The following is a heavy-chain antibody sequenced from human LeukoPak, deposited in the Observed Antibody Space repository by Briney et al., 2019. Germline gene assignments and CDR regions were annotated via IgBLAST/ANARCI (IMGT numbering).Heavy chain of an antibody. V-gene: IGHV4-34*01. D-gene: IGHD6-13*01. CDR2: INHSGST. CDR3: ARDPKDIAAAGIG. Sequence: SETLSLTCAVYGGSFSGYYWSWIRQPPGKGLEWIGEINHSGSTNYNPSLKSRVTISVDTSKDQFSLKLSSVTAADTAVYYCARDPKDIAAAGIGWGQGTLVTVSS. CDR1: GGSFSGYY. J-gene: IGHJ4*02.